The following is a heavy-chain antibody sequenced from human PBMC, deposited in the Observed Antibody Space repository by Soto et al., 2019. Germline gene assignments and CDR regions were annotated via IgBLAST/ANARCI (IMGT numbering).Heavy chain of an antibody. CDR2: IIPILGIA. J-gene: IGHJ6*03. CDR3: ARGSCRGSCYSDYYCYMDV. D-gene: IGHD2-15*01. CDR1: AGTFSSYT. V-gene: IGHV1-69*02. Sequence: QVQLVQSGAEVKKPGSSVKVSCKASAGTFSSYTISWVRQAPGQGLEWMGRIIPILGIANYAQNFQGRVTITADKSTSTAYMELSSLRSEDTAVYYCARGSCRGSCYSDYYCYMDVWGNGTTVTVSS.